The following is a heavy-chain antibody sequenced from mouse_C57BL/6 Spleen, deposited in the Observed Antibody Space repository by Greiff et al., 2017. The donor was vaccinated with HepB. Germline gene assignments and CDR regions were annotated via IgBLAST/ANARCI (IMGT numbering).Heavy chain of an antibody. J-gene: IGHJ2*01. CDR3: SREDTTVVFDY. D-gene: IGHD1-1*01. CDR1: GYAFSSSW. V-gene: IGHV1-82*01. CDR2: IYPGDGDT. Sequence: QVQLKQSGPELVKPGASVKISCKASGYAFSSSWMNWVKQRPGTGLEWIGRIYPGDGDTNYNGKFKGKATLTADKSSSTAYMQLSSLTSEDSAVYFCSREDTTVVFDYWGQGTTLTVSS.